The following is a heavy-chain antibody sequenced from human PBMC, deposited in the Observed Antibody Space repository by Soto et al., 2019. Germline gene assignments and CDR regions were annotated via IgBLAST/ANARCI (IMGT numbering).Heavy chain of an antibody. Sequence: ASLKVSCKASGYTFTTYYMQWMRQAPGQGPEWLAMIDPRSGNTNYAQNIQDRVTVTRDTSTNTVYLELSSLRSEDTALYYCARELPHTNYFDYWGQGNPVTVS. J-gene: IGHJ4*02. V-gene: IGHV1-46*01. D-gene: IGHD1-1*01. CDR1: GYTFTTYY. CDR2: IDPRSGNT. CDR3: ARELPHTNYFDY.